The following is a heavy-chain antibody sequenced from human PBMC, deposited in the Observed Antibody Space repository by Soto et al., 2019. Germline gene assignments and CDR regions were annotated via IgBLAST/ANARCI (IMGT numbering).Heavy chain of an antibody. Sequence: GASVKVSCKASGYTFTGYYMHWVRQAPGQGLEWMGWINPNSGGTNYAQKFQGWVTMTRDTSISTAYMELSRLRSDDTAVYYCARGGYWSSYYYYYGMDVWGQGTTVTVYS. J-gene: IGHJ6*02. CDR1: GYTFTGYY. CDR2: INPNSGGT. V-gene: IGHV1-2*04. D-gene: IGHD2-8*02. CDR3: ARGGYWSSYYYYYGMDV.